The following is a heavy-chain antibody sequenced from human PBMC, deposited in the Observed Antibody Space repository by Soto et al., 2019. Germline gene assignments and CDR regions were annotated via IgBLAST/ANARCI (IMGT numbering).Heavy chain of an antibody. J-gene: IGHJ4*02. D-gene: IGHD5-12*01. Sequence: VASVKVSCKASGYTFTSYSMHWVRHAPGQRLEWMGWINAGNGNTKYSQKFQGRVTITRDTSASTAYMELSSLRSEDTAMYYCVKDSPIGSGFSGHDDIDSWGQGPPVTVSS. CDR2: INAGNGNT. CDR3: VKDSPIGSGFSGHDDIDS. V-gene: IGHV1-3*01. CDR1: GYTFTSYS.